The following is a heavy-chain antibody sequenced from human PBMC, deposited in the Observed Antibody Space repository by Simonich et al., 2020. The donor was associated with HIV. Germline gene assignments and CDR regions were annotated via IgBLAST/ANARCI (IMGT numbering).Heavy chain of an antibody. V-gene: IGHV4-34*01. CDR2: INHSGNT. CDR1: GGSFSGYY. J-gene: IGHJ3*02. CDR3: ARGDYYNIFTAYAFDI. D-gene: IGHD3-9*01. Sequence: QVQLQQWGAGLLKPSETLSLNCAVYGGSFSGYYWSWIRQPPGKGLGWSGEINHSGNTTYNPSLKRRVTVSVDTSKNQFSRKLSSVTAADTALYYCARGDYYNIFTAYAFDIWGQGTMVTVSS.